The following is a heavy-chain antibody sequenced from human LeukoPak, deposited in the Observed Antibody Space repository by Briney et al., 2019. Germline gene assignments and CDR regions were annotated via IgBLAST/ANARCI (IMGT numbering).Heavy chain of an antibody. J-gene: IGHJ1*01. V-gene: IGHV4-39*07. CDR3: ARRNIIAAAL. D-gene: IGHD6-13*01. CDR2: INHSGST. Sequence: SETLSLTCTVSGGSISSSSYYWGWIRQPPGKGLEWIGEINHSGSTNYNPSLKSRVTISVDTSKNQFSLKLSSVTAADTAVYYCARRNIIAAALWGQGTLVTVSS. CDR1: GGSISSSSYY.